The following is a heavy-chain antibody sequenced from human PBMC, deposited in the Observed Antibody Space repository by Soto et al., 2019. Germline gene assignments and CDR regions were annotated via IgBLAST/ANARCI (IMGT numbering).Heavy chain of an antibody. Sequence: GGSLRLSCAASGFTFSSYAMSWVRQAPGKGLEWVSAISGSGGSTYYADSVKGRFTISRDNSKNTLYLQMNSLRAEDTAVYYCAKEPTGGDYPQNNWFDPWGQGTLVTVSS. V-gene: IGHV3-23*01. CDR3: AKEPTGGDYPQNNWFDP. CDR2: ISGSGGST. CDR1: GFTFSSYA. D-gene: IGHD4-17*01. J-gene: IGHJ5*02.